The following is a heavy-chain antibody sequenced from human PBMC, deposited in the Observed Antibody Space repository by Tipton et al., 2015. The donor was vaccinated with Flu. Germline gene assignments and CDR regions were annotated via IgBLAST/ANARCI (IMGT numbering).Heavy chain of an antibody. D-gene: IGHD3-22*01. Sequence: TLSLTCTVSGGSIRSSSYYWGWIRQPPGKGPEWIGSMLYGGSTYYNPSLESRVTISLDTSRNQFSLKLSSVTAADSAVYYCAMDDSGFNDYWGPGTLVTVSS. V-gene: IGHV4-39*07. CDR2: MLYGGST. J-gene: IGHJ4*02. CDR3: AMDDSGFNDY. CDR1: GGSIRSSSYY.